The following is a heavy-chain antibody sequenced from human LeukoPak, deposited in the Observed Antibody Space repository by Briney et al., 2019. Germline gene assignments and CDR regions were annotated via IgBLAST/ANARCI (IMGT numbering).Heavy chain of an antibody. CDR2: INSDGSST. D-gene: IGHD3-9*01. CDR1: GFTFSSYW. Sequence: GGSLRLSCAASGFTFSSYWMHWVRQAPGKGLVWVSRINSDGSSTSYADSVKGRFTISRDNAKNKLYLQMNSLRAEDTAVYYCAGLYDILTGYYFGNWGQGTLVTVSS. V-gene: IGHV3-74*01. CDR3: AGLYDILTGYYFGN. J-gene: IGHJ4*02.